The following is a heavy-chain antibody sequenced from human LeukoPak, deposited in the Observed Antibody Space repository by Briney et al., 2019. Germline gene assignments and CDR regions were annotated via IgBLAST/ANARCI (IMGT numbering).Heavy chain of an antibody. CDR2: LYSGGST. D-gene: IGHD6-13*01. J-gene: IGHJ4*02. V-gene: IGHV3-66*02. CDR3: ARGGAAAGKYYFDY. CDR1: GFTVSSNY. Sequence: GGSLRLSCAASGFTVSSNYVSWLRQAPGKGLEWVSVLYSGGSTYYADSVKGRFTISRDNSKNTLYLQMNSLRAEDTAVYYCARGGAAAGKYYFDYWGQGTLVTVSS.